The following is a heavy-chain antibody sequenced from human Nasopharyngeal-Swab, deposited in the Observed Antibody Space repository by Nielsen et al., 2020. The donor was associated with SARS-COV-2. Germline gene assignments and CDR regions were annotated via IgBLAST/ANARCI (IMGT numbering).Heavy chain of an antibody. CDR3: ARDSSSGLRYFDWLSPGYNWFDP. CDR1: GYTFTTYA. V-gene: IGHV1-3*01. CDR2: INAGNGNT. Sequence: ASVKVSCKASGYTFTTYAIHWVRKARGQRLESMGWINAGNGNTKYSQKLQGRVTITRDTSASTAYMELSSLRSEDTAVYYCARDSSSGLRYFDWLSPGYNWFDPWGQRTLVTVSS. J-gene: IGHJ5*02. D-gene: IGHD3-9*01.